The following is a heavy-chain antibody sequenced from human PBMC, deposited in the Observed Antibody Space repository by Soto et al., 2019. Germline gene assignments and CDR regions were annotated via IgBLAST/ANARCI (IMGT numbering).Heavy chain of an antibody. CDR1: GFSLSTSGVG. CDR2: IYWDDDK. V-gene: IGHV2-5*02. CDR3: ATFTVPDEYFQH. D-gene: IGHD4-17*01. J-gene: IGHJ1*01. Sequence: KSGPTLVNPTQTLTLTCTFSGFSLSTSGVGVGWIRQPPGKALERLALIYWDDDKRYSPSLKSRLTITKDTSKNQVVLTMTNMDPVDTDTYYCATFTVPDEYFQHWGQGTLVTVSS.